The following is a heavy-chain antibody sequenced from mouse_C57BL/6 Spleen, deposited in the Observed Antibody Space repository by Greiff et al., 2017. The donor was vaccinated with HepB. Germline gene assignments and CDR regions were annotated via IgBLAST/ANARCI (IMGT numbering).Heavy chain of an antibody. Sequence: ESGPGLVKPSQSLSLTCSVTGYSITSGYYWNWIRQFPGNKLEWMGYISYDGSNNYNPSLKNRISITRDTSKNQFFLKLNSVTTEDTATYYCARDYYGTPWFAYRGQGTLVTVSA. V-gene: IGHV3-6*01. D-gene: IGHD1-1*01. CDR2: ISYDGSN. CDR3: ARDYYGTPWFAY. J-gene: IGHJ3*01. CDR1: GYSITSGYY.